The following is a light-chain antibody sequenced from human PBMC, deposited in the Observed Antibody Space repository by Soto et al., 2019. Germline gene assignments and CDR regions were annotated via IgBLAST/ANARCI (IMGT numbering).Light chain of an antibody. CDR3: QTWGTGTWV. CDR1: SGHSIYA. J-gene: IGLJ3*02. Sequence: QSVLTQSPSASASLGASVKLTCTLSSGHSIYAIAWHQQQPEKGPRYLMKLNSDGSHSKGDGIPDRFSGSSSGAERYLTIYSLQSEDEADYYCQTWGTGTWVFGGGTKLTVL. CDR2: LNSDGSH. V-gene: IGLV4-69*01.